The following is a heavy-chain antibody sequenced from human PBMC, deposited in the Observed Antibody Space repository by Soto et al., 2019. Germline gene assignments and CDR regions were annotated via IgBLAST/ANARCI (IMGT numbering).Heavy chain of an antibody. V-gene: IGHV3-23*01. CDR1: GFTFSSYD. D-gene: IGHD1-26*01. J-gene: IGHJ6*02. CDR2: ISGSGGST. CDR3: AHSSGSASYGMDV. Sequence: PGGSLRRSSSSSGFTFSSYDMSWVRQAPGKGLEWVSAISGSGGSTYYADSVKGRFTISRDNSKNTLYLQMNSLRAEDTAVYYCAHSSGSASYGMDVWGQGTTVTVSS.